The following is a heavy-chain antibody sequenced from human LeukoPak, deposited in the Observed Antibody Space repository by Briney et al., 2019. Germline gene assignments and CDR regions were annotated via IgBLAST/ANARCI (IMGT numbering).Heavy chain of an antibody. J-gene: IGHJ4*02. CDR2: IYPGDSDT. CDR1: GYSFTSYW. V-gene: IGHV5-51*01. D-gene: IGHD3-10*01. CDR3: ARQPITMVRGVIPHHFDY. Sequence: GESLKISCKGSGYSFTSYWIGWVRQMPGKGLEWMGIIYPGDSDTRYSPSFQGQVTISADKSISTAYLQWSSLKASDTAMYYCARQPITMVRGVIPHHFDYWGQGTLVTVSS.